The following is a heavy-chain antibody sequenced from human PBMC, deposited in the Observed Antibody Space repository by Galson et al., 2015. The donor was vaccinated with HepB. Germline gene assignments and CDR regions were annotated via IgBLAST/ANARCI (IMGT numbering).Heavy chain of an antibody. CDR2: ISSSSSTI. D-gene: IGHD5-18*01. CDR1: GFTFSSCS. J-gene: IGHJ4*02. CDR3: ARDFRSGYSYGYVLGY. V-gene: IGHV3-48*02. Sequence: SLRLSCAASGFTFSSCSMNWVRQAPGKGLEWVSYISSSSSTIYYADSVKGRFTISRDNAKNSLYLQMNSLRDEDTAVYYCARDFRSGYSYGYVLGYWGQGTLVTVSS.